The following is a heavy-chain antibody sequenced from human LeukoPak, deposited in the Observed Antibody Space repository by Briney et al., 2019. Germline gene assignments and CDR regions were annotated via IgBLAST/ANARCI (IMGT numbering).Heavy chain of an antibody. CDR1: GYSFTSYW. J-gene: IGHJ4*02. V-gene: IGHV5-51*01. CDR2: IYPGDSDT. D-gene: IGHD4-17*01. Sequence: GESLKISCKGSGYSFTSYWIGWVRQMPGKGLVWMGIIYPGDSDTRYSPSFQGQVTISADKSISTAYLQWSSLKASDTAMYYCAILSRDDYGDYVISWYFDYWGQGTLVTVSS. CDR3: AILSRDDYGDYVISWYFDY.